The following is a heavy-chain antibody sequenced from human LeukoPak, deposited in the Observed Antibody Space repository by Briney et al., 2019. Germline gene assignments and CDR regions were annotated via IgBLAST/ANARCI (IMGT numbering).Heavy chain of an antibody. CDR2: IRYDGSNK. J-gene: IGHJ4*02. Sequence: GGSLRLSCAASGFTFSSYGMHWVRQAPGKGLEWVAFIRYDGSNKYYADSVKGRFTISRDNSKNTLYLQMNSLRAEDTAVYYCAKDFLESSSWYGYFDHWGQGTLVTVSS. CDR1: GFTFSSYG. CDR3: AKDFLESSSWYGYFDH. D-gene: IGHD6-13*01. V-gene: IGHV3-30*02.